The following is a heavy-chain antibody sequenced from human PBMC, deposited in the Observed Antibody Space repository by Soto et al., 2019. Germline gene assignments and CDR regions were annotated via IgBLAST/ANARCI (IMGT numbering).Heavy chain of an antibody. Sequence: EVQLVESGGGLGQPGGSLRLSCAASGFTFSSYWMSWVRQAPGKGLEWVANIKQDGSEKYYVDSVKGRFTISRDNAKNSLYLQMNSLRAEDTAVYYCARVNYDFWSGYRAPNGAFDIWGQGTMVTVSS. CDR2: IKQDGSEK. V-gene: IGHV3-7*01. CDR3: ARVNYDFWSGYRAPNGAFDI. D-gene: IGHD3-3*01. J-gene: IGHJ3*02. CDR1: GFTFSSYW.